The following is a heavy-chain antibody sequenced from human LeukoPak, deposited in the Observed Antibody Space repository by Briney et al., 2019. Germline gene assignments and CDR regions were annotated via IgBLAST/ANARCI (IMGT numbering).Heavy chain of an antibody. V-gene: IGHV3-43*01. CDR2: ISWDGGST. Sequence: GGSLRLSCAASGFTFSSYWMHWVRQGPGKGLEWVSVISWDGGSTSYADSVKGRFTISRDNSKNSLYLQMNSLRSEDSALYYCAKDRGGVDYWGQGTLVTVSS. CDR1: GFTFSSYW. D-gene: IGHD3-16*01. J-gene: IGHJ4*02. CDR3: AKDRGGVDY.